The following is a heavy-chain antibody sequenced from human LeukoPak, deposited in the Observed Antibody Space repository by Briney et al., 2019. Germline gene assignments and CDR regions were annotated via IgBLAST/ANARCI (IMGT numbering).Heavy chain of an antibody. V-gene: IGHV1-18*01. CDR2: ISAYNGNT. CDR1: GYTFTSYG. J-gene: IGHJ6*01. D-gene: IGHD3-9*01. CDR3: ARDKSRDILTGYESNGMDV. Sequence: GASVKVSCKASGYTFTSYGISWVRQAPGQGLEWMGWISAYNGNTNYAQKLQGRVTMTTDTSTSTAYIELRSLRSDDTAVYYCARDKSRDILTGYESNGMDVWGQGTTVTVSS.